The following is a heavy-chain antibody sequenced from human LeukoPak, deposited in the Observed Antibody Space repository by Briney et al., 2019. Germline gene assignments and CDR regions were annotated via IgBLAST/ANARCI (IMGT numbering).Heavy chain of an antibody. J-gene: IGHJ4*02. CDR1: GFTFDDYG. CDR2: INWNGGST. V-gene: IGHV3-20*04. CDR3: ARDPIFGVVTTFDY. D-gene: IGHD3-3*01. Sequence: SGGSLRLSCAASGFTFDDYGMSWVRQAPGKGLEWVSGINWNGGSTGYADSVKGRFTISRDNAKNSLYLQMNNLRAEDTALYYCARDPIFGVVTTFDYWGQGTLVTVSS.